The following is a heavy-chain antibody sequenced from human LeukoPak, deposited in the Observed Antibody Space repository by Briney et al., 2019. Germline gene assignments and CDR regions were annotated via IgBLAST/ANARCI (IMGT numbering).Heavy chain of an antibody. CDR1: GFTFSSYG. CDR2: ISYDGSNK. CDR3: AKGLGGYDLCY. V-gene: IGHV3-30*18. J-gene: IGHJ4*02. D-gene: IGHD5-12*01. Sequence: GGSLRLSCAASGFTFSSYGMHWVRQAPGKGLEWVAVISYDGSNKYYADSVKGRFTISRDNSKNTLYLQMNSLRAEDTAVYYCAKGLGGYDLCYWGQGTLVTVSS.